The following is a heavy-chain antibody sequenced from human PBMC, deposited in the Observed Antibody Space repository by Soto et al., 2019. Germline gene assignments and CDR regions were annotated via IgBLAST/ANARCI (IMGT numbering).Heavy chain of an antibody. D-gene: IGHD3-10*01. CDR2: INPNSGGT. CDR3: ARRKITMVRGVLAPFDY. J-gene: IGHJ4*02. Sequence: ASVKVSCKASGYTFTGYYMHWVRQAPGQGLEWMGWINPNSGGTNYAQKFQGRVTMTRDTSISTAYMELSRLRSDDTAVYYCARRKITMVRGVLAPFDYWRQGTLVTVSS. V-gene: IGHV1-2*02. CDR1: GYTFTGYY.